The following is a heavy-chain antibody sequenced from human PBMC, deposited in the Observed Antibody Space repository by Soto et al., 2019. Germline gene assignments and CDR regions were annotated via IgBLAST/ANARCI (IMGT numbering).Heavy chain of an antibody. D-gene: IGHD6-19*01. Sequence: SETLSLTCTVSGGSISSYYWSWIRQPPGKGLEWIGYIYYSGSTNYNPSLKSRVTISVDTSKNQFSLKLSSVTAADTAVYYCARNGDIAVAGTNWFDPWGQGTLVTVSS. J-gene: IGHJ5*02. CDR2: IYYSGST. V-gene: IGHV4-59*01. CDR3: ARNGDIAVAGTNWFDP. CDR1: GGSISSYY.